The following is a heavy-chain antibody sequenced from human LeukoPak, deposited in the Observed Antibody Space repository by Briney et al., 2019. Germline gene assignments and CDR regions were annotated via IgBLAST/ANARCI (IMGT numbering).Heavy chain of an antibody. CDR1: GGSISSFY. J-gene: IGHJ6*03. CDR3: ASNREGTTAMAPNYMDV. D-gene: IGHD5-18*01. V-gene: IGHV4-59*08. CDR2: IYYTGST. Sequence: LETLSLTCTVSGGSISSFYWSWIRQPPGKGLEWIGYIYYTGSTTYNPYLKSRVTISVDTSKNQFSLRLSSLTAADTAVYYCASNREGTTAMAPNYMDVWGKGTTVTVSS.